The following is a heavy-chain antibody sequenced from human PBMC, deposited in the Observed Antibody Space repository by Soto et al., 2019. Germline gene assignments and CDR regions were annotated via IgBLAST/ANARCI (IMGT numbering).Heavy chain of an antibody. CDR1: GFTFSRYS. Sequence: ESGGGLVQPGGSLRVSCAASGFTFSRYSMNWVRQAPGKGLEWLSYIDSSSKTIYYADSVKGRFIISRDNAKNSLYLQMNRLRDEDTAVYHCERGGVTTIFGDSWGQGTLVTVSS. CDR3: ERGGVTTIFGDS. CDR2: IDSSSKTI. V-gene: IGHV3-48*02. J-gene: IGHJ4*02. D-gene: IGHD5-12*01.